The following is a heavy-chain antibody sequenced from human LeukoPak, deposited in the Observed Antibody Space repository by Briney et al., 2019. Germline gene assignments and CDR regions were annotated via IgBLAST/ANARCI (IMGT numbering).Heavy chain of an antibody. J-gene: IGHJ3*02. V-gene: IGHV4-34*01. CDR2: INHSGST. Sequence: SETLSLTCAVYGGSFSGYYWSWIRQPPGKGLEWIGEINHSGSTNYNPSLKSRVTISVDTSKNQFSLKLSSVTAADTAVYYCARRELIVVVPAASGAFDIWGQGTMVTVSS. CDR3: ARRELIVVVPAASGAFDI. CDR1: GGSFSGYY. D-gene: IGHD2-2*01.